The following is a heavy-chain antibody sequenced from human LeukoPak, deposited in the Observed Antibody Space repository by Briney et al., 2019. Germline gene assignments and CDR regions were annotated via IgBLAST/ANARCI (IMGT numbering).Heavy chain of an antibody. V-gene: IGHV3-64*01. D-gene: IGHD3-10*01. Sequence: GGSLRVSCAASGFTFSGYSMHWVRQAPGKGLEYVSGISNNGGSTFYANSVKGRFTISRDNSKNTLYLQMGSLRADDMAVYYCARPIYGSADYNGMDVWGQGTTVALSS. CDR2: ISNNGGST. CDR1: GFTFSGYS. J-gene: IGHJ6*02. CDR3: ARPIYGSADYNGMDV.